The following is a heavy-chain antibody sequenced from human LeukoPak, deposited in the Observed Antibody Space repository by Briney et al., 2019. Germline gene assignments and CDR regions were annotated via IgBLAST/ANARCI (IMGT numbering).Heavy chain of an antibody. CDR2: IRYDGSNK. Sequence: GGSLGLSCAASGFPFSYYGFHWVRQAPGKGLEWVAFIRYDGSNKYYADSVKGRFTISRDNSKNTLYLQMNSLRAEDTAVYYCAKDLALYSFVVGAIVDYWGQGTLVTVSS. V-gene: IGHV3-30*02. CDR3: AKDLALYSFVVGAIVDY. J-gene: IGHJ4*02. D-gene: IGHD1-26*01. CDR1: GFPFSYYG.